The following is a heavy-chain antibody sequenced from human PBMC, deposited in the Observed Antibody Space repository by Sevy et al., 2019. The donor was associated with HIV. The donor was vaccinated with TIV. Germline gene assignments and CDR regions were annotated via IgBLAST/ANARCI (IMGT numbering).Heavy chain of an antibody. D-gene: IGHD3-16*01. J-gene: IGHJ4*01. V-gene: IGHV3-21*01. CDR3: ARDFLTYYDYVWGSYSY. Sequence: GGSLRLSCAASGFTFSSYSMNWVRQAPGKGLEWVSSISSSSSYIYYADSVKGRFTISRNNAKNSLYLQMNSLRAEDSAVYYCARDFLTYYDYVWGSYSYWGQEPWSPSPQ. CDR1: GFTFSSYS. CDR2: ISSSSSYI.